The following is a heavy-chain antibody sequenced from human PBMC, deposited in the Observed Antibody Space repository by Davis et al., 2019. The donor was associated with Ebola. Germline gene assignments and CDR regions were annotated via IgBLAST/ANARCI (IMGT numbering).Heavy chain of an antibody. CDR3: ARQRRDGYSDFDY. Sequence: MPSETLSLTCAVSGDSISSSWIRQPPGKGLEWIGYISYSGNTYYNPSLKSRVTISVDTSKKQFSLKLSSVTAADAAVYYCARQRRDGYSDFDYWGLGTLVTVSS. V-gene: IGHV4-30-4*07. CDR2: ISYSGNT. D-gene: IGHD5-24*01. CDR1: GDSISS. J-gene: IGHJ4*02.